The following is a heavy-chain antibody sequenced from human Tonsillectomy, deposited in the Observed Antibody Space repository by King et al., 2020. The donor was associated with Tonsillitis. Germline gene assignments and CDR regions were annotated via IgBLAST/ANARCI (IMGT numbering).Heavy chain of an antibody. Sequence: QLLQSGAEVKKPGASVKVSCKASGYTLTSHGISWVRQAPGKGLEWMGWISAYNGNTNYAQNLQGRVTVTTDTSTSTAYMELRSLRSDDTAVYYCARSGANDYGDYVFYGMDVWGQGTTVTVSS. CDR3: ARSGANDYGDYVFYGMDV. V-gene: IGHV1-18*04. CDR2: ISAYNGNT. J-gene: IGHJ6*02. D-gene: IGHD4-17*01. CDR1: GYTLTSHG.